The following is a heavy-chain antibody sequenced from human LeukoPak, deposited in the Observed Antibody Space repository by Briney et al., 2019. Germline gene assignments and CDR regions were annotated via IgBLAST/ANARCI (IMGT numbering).Heavy chain of an antibody. D-gene: IGHD3-10*01. Sequence: SETLSLTCAVYGRSFSGYYWSWIRQPPGQGLEWIGEINHSESTIYNPSLKSRVTISVDTSKNQFSLKLSSVTAADTAVYYCAGGLWPRINMVRGVRPPFRGVFDYWGQGTLVTVSS. CDR3: AGGLWPRINMVRGVRPPFRGVFDY. J-gene: IGHJ4*02. CDR2: INHSEST. CDR1: GRSFSGYY. V-gene: IGHV4-34*01.